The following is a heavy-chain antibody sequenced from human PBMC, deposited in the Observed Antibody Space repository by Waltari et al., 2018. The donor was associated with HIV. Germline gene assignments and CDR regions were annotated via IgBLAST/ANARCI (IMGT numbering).Heavy chain of an antibody. D-gene: IGHD3-22*01. CDR3: ARDRPYYYDSSGDAFDI. Sequence: EVQLLESGGGLVQPGGSLRLSCAASGFTFSSYAMSWVRQAPGKGVEWVSTISDSGGSTYYADSVKGRFTISRDNSKNTLYLQMNSLRAEDTAVYYCARDRPYYYDSSGDAFDIWGQGTMVTVSS. CDR2: ISDSGGST. J-gene: IGHJ3*02. V-gene: IGHV3-23*01. CDR1: GFTFSSYA.